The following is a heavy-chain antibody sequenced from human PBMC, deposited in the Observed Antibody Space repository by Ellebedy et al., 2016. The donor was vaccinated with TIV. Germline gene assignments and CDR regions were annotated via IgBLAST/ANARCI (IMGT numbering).Heavy chain of an antibody. CDR3: ARDPYHGTFDY. CDR2: MNQDGSRK. Sequence: GESLKISCAASGFAFGDSWMTSVRQTPEKRLEWVANMNQDGSRKDHVDAVRGRFIISRDNSKNLLYLEMNSLRVEYTAVYYCARDPYHGTFDYWGQGTPVAVSS. D-gene: IGHD1-1*01. J-gene: IGHJ4*02. V-gene: IGHV3-7*01. CDR1: GFAFGDSW.